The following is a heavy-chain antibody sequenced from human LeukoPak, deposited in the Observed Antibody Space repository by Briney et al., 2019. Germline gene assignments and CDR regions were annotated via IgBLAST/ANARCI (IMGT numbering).Heavy chain of an antibody. V-gene: IGHV1-3*03. Sequence: PGASVKVSCKVSGYTFTGYYMHWVRQAPGQGLEWMGWINAGNGNTKYSQEFQGRVTITRDTSASTAYMELSSLRSEDMAVYYCARGNVRYFDWLHARPTTNNWFDPWGQGTLVTVSS. CDR3: ARGNVRYFDWLHARPTTNNWFDP. D-gene: IGHD3-9*01. CDR1: GYTFTGYY. CDR2: INAGNGNT. J-gene: IGHJ5*02.